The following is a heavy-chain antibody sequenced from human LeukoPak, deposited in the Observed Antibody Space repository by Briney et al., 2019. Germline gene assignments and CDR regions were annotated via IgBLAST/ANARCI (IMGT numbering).Heavy chain of an antibody. V-gene: IGHV3-23*01. CDR1: GFTFSSYA. Sequence: PGGSLRLSCAASGFTFSSYAMSWVRQAPGKGLEWVSAISGSGDSTNYADSVKGRFTISRDNSKNTLYLHLNSLRGEDTAVYYCTRNSGWYGLSWGQGTLVTVSS. J-gene: IGHJ1*01. CDR2: ISGSGDST. D-gene: IGHD6-19*01. CDR3: TRNSGWYGLS.